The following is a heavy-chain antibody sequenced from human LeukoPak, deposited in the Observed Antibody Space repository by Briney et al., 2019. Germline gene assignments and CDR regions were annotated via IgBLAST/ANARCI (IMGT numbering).Heavy chain of an antibody. CDR1: GFTFSGSA. J-gene: IGHJ6*02. V-gene: IGHV3-73*01. Sequence: GGSLKLSCAASGFTFSGSAMHWVRQASVKGLEWVGRIRSKANSYATAYAASVKGRFTISRDDSKNTAYLQMNSLKTEDTAVYYCTRSDAYYYGSGTPWEAYYYYGMDVWGQGTTVTVSS. D-gene: IGHD3-10*01. CDR2: IRSKANSYAT. CDR3: TRSDAYYYGSGTPWEAYYYYGMDV.